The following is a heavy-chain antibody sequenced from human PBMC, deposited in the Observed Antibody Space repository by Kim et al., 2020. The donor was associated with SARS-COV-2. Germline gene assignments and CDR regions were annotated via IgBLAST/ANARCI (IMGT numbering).Heavy chain of an antibody. Sequence: GGSLRLSCAASGFTFSNYAMSWVRQAPGKGLEWVSTISGSGDRIYYAASVRGRFTISRDNSKNTLYLQMNSLRAEDTAIYYCAKTGSGTYYDNWGQGTLVTVSA. CDR1: GFTFSNYA. CDR3: AKTGSGTYYDN. J-gene: IGHJ4*02. D-gene: IGHD3-10*01. V-gene: IGHV3-23*01. CDR2: ISGSGDRI.